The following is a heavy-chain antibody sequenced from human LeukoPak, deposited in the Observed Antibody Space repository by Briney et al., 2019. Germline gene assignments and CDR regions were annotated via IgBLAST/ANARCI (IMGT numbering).Heavy chain of an antibody. D-gene: IGHD3-10*01. CDR2: ISYDGSNK. CDR3: AKDRGSGSYYGGDY. V-gene: IGHV3-30*18. J-gene: IGHJ4*02. Sequence: GGSLRLSCAASGFTFSSYGMHWVRQAPGKGLEWVAVISYDGSNKYYADSVKGRFTISRDKSKNTLYLQMNSLGAEDTAVYYCAKDRGSGSYYGGDYWGQGTLVTVSS. CDR1: GFTFSSYG.